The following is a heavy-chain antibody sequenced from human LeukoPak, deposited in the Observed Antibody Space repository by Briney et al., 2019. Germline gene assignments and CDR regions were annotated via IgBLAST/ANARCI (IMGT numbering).Heavy chain of an antibody. V-gene: IGHV1-69*05. Sequence: SVKVSCKASGGTFSSYAISWVRQAPGQGLEWMGGIIPIFGTANYAQKFQGRVTITTDESTSTAYMELSSLRSEDTAVYYCASHPGGYYDSSGHYHNYYYYMDVWGKGTAVTVSS. D-gene: IGHD3-22*01. CDR3: ASHPGGYYDSSGHYHNYYYYMDV. CDR1: GGTFSSYA. J-gene: IGHJ6*03. CDR2: IIPIFGTA.